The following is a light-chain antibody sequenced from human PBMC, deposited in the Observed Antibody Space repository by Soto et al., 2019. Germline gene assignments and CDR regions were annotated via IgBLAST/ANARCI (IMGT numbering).Light chain of an antibody. Sequence: EIVLTQSPGTLSLSPGERGTLSCRASQSVSSNYLAWYQQKPGQAPRLLIYSAFSRATGIPDRFSGSRSGTDFTLTISRLEPADFGVYYCWYYGSSPWRFGQGTKVEIK. J-gene: IGKJ1*01. V-gene: IGKV3-20*01. CDR3: WYYGSSPWR. CDR1: QSVSSNY. CDR2: SAF.